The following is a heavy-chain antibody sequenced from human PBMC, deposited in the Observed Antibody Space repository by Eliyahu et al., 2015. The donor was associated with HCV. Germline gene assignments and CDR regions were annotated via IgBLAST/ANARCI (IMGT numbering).Heavy chain of an antibody. D-gene: IGHD6-19*01. CDR3: ASGGGGIAVAGTGGWFDP. J-gene: IGHJ5*02. CDR1: GGSXXTYX. CDR2: IHYSGXT. Sequence: QVQLQESGPGLVXPSETLSLTCTVSGGSXXTYXWSWIRQPPGKGLEWXGYIHYSGXTNYNPSLKSRVTISVDTSKXQFSLNLTSVTAADTAVYYCASGGGGIAVAGTGGWFDPWGQGTLVTVSS. V-gene: IGHV4-59*13.